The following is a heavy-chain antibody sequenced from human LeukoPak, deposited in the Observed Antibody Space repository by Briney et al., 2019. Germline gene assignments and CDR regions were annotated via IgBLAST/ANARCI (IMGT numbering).Heavy chain of an antibody. D-gene: IGHD2-2*01. J-gene: IGHJ4*02. CDR1: GGPISSGGYY. CDR3: ARVVRGGVVPAAIYFDY. CDR2: IYYSGST. V-gene: IGHV4-31*03. Sequence: PSQTLSLTCTVSGGPISSGGYYWSWIRQHPGKGLEWIGYIYYSGSTYYNPPLKSRVTISVDTSKNQFSLKLSSVTAADTAVYYCARVVRGGVVPAAIYFDYWGQGTLVTVSS.